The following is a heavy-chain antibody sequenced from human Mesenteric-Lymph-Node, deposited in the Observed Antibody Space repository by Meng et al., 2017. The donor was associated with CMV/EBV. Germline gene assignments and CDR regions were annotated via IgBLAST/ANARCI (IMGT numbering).Heavy chain of an antibody. CDR3: ARRGNYDSDYSEY. CDR2: VHHSGTT. Sequence: QLQRQESGPGRVKPSETRSLSCIFSGDSISNSTYYWTWIRQPPGKGLEWIGSVHHSGTTYYNPSLKGRLTISVDTSANLFPLRLTTVTAADTATYYCARRGNYDSDYSEYWGQGTLVTVSS. CDR1: GDSISNSTYY. V-gene: IGHV4-39*01. D-gene: IGHD3-22*01. J-gene: IGHJ4*02.